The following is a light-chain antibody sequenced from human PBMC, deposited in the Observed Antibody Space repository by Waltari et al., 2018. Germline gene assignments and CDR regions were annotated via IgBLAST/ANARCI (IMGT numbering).Light chain of an antibody. CDR3: QQASKIPLT. CDR1: ESLYSF. Sequence: DIQMTQSPSFVSASVGDRVTITCRASESLYSFLDWYQQKPGKAPKLLISRTSSLESGVPSRFSGRASGTDFTLTITNLQPEDFATYFCQQASKIPLTFGGGTKVEMK. CDR2: RTS. J-gene: IGKJ4*01. V-gene: IGKV1-12*01.